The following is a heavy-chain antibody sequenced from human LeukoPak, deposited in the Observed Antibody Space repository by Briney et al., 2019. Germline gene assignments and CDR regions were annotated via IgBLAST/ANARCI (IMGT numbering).Heavy chain of an antibody. J-gene: IGHJ3*02. D-gene: IGHD3-22*01. CDR2: ISGSGDYT. CDR1: GFTFNIYA. Sequence: GGSLRLSCAASGFTFNIYAMTWVRQAPGKGLEWVSAISGSGDYTYDADSVKGRFTSSRDNSKNTLFLQMNNLRAEDSALYFCARDYYHSSGYPGLDAFVIWGRGTMVTVSS. CDR3: ARDYYHSSGYPGLDAFVI. V-gene: IGHV3-23*01.